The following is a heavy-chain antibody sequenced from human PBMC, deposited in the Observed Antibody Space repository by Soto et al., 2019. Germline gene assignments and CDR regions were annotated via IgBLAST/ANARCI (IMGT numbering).Heavy chain of an antibody. CDR3: ARDPLHYGAGFDY. V-gene: IGHV3-11*01. D-gene: IGHD3-10*01. CDR1: GCHFKDYY. J-gene: IGHJ4*02. CDR2: ISSSGSTI. Sequence: QVQLVQSGGGLVKPGGSLSLACAASGCHFKDYYMSWIRQAPGKGLEWVSYISSSGSTIYYADSVKGRFTISRDDVSNSLFLQMNSLSADDTAVYYCARDPLHYGAGFDYWGQGTLVTVSS.